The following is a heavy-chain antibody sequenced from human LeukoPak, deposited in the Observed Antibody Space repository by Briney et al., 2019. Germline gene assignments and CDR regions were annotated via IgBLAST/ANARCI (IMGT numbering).Heavy chain of an antibody. Sequence: SSETLSPTCAVSGGSISSGGYSWSWIRQPPGKGLEWIGYIYYSGSTNYNPSLKSRVTISVDTSKNQFSLKLSSVTAADTAVYYCARDGGYSSSWYRYYYYGMDVWGQGTTVTVSS. V-gene: IGHV4-61*08. D-gene: IGHD6-13*01. CDR2: IYYSGST. J-gene: IGHJ6*02. CDR1: GGSISSGGYS. CDR3: ARDGGYSSSWYRYYYYGMDV.